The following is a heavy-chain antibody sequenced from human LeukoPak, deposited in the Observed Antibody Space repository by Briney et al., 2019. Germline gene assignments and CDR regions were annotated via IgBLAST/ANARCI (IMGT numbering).Heavy chain of an antibody. D-gene: IGHD1-26*01. Sequence: GGSLRLSCAASGFTFSSYAMSWVRQAPGKGLEWVSAISGSGGSTYYADSVKGRFTISRDNAKNSLYLQMNSLRAEDTAVYYCASSIVGAIVDYWGQGTLVTVSS. CDR1: GFTFSSYA. V-gene: IGHV3-23*01. CDR3: ASSIVGAIVDY. J-gene: IGHJ4*02. CDR2: ISGSGGST.